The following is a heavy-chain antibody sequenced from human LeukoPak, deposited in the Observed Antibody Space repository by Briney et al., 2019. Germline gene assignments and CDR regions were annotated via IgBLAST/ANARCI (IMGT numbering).Heavy chain of an antibody. CDR3: AKGVRFLDWWILDY. J-gene: IGHJ4*02. V-gene: IGHV3-23*01. Sequence: AGSLRLSCAASGFTFSSYAMSWIRQAPGKGLEWVSAISGSDSTYYADSVKGRFTISRDNSKNTLYLQMNSLRAEDTAIYYCAKGVRFLDWWILDYWGQGSLVTVSS. D-gene: IGHD3-9*01. CDR1: GFTFSSYA. CDR2: ISGSDST.